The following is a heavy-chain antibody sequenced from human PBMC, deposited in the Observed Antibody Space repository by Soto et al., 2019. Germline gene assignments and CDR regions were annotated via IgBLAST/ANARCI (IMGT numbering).Heavy chain of an antibody. CDR3: VKGEYYYDSSGYYPFDY. Sequence: AGSLRHSCSASLFTFSSHAMHLVRQSPWKLLEYVSSISTNGGSTHYADSVKGRFTISRDNSKNTQYLQMSSLRADDTAVYYCVKGEYYYDSSGYYPFDYWGQGTLVTVSS. D-gene: IGHD3-22*01. CDR1: LFTFSSHA. J-gene: IGHJ4*02. V-gene: IGHV3-64D*06. CDR2: ISTNGGST.